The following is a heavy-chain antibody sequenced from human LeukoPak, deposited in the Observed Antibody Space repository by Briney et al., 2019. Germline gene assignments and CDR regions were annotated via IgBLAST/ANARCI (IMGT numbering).Heavy chain of an antibody. CDR2: INHTGGT. D-gene: IGHD2-8*01. Sequence: SETLSLTCAVYGGSFSGYYGTWIRQSPGKGLEWIGEINHTGGTRYNSSLKSRITISVDTSQNHFSLRLTSVTAADTAVYYCARLPVNCTNGVCYTEEGFDYWGQGTLVTVSS. J-gene: IGHJ4*02. CDR3: ARLPVNCTNGVCYTEEGFDY. V-gene: IGHV4-34*01. CDR1: GGSFSGYY.